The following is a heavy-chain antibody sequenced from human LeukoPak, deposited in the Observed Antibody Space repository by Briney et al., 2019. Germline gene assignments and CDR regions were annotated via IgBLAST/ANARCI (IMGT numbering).Heavy chain of an antibody. J-gene: IGHJ6*02. CDR1: GYTFTGYY. Sequence: GASEKVSCKASGYTFTGYYMHWVRQAPGQGLEWMGWINPNSGGTNYAQKFQGRVAMTRDTSISTAYMELSRLRSDDTAVYYCARDLAFDSLSDIMDVWGQGTTVTVSS. CDR2: INPNSGGT. CDR3: ARDLAFDSLSDIMDV. V-gene: IGHV1-2*02. D-gene: IGHD3-3*02.